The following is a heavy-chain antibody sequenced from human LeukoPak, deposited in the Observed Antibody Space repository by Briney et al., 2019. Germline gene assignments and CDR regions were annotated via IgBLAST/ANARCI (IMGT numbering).Heavy chain of an antibody. CDR2: IDWDDDK. D-gene: IGHD6-19*01. CDR1: GFSLSTSGMC. Sequence: SGPALVKPTQTLTLTCTFSGFSLSTSGMCVSWIRQPPGKALEWLARIDWDDDKYYSTSLKTRLTISKDTSKNQVVLTMTNMDPVDTATYYCARSMIAVAGTYFDYWAREPWSPSPQ. V-gene: IGHV2-70*11. CDR3: ARSMIAVAGTYFDY. J-gene: IGHJ4*02.